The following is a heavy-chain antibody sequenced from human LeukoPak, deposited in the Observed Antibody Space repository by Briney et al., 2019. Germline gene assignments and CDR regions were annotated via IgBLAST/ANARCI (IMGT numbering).Heavy chain of an antibody. Sequence: SETLSLTCAVYGGSFSGYYWSWIRQPPGKGLEWIGEINHSGSTNYNPSLKSRVTISVDTSKNQFSLKLSSVTAADTAVYYCARAGHSSSWYSRYYYYMDVWGKGTTVTISS. CDR1: GGSFSGYY. V-gene: IGHV4-34*01. CDR2: INHSGST. CDR3: ARAGHSSSWYSRYYYYMDV. J-gene: IGHJ6*03. D-gene: IGHD6-13*01.